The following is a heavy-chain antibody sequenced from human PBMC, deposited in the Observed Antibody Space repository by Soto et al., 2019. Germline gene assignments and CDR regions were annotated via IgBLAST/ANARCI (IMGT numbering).Heavy chain of an antibody. CDR2: IYHSGSS. CDR1: GGSISSAGYS. V-gene: IGHV4-30-2*01. D-gene: IGHD5-18*01. Sequence: QLQLQESGSGLVKASETLSLTCAVSGGSISSAGYSWSWIRQPPVGGLEWLGYIYHSGSSYYNPSLKSRGTISVDRSKNQFSLNLRSVTAVDTAVYYCAIPTGMAGIGMDVWGQGTTVTVS. CDR3: AIPTGMAGIGMDV. J-gene: IGHJ6*02.